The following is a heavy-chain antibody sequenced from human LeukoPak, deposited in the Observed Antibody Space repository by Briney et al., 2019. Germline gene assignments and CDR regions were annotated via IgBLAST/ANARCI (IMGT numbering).Heavy chain of an antibody. Sequence: SETLSLTCTVSGGSISSNYWSWIRQPPGKGLEWIGYIYYSGSTNYNPSLKSRVTISVDTSKNQFSLKLSSVTAADTAVYYCAGSYYYYGMDVWGQGTTVTVSS. J-gene: IGHJ6*02. V-gene: IGHV4-59*01. CDR3: AGSYYYYGMDV. CDR2: IYYSGST. CDR1: GGSISSNY.